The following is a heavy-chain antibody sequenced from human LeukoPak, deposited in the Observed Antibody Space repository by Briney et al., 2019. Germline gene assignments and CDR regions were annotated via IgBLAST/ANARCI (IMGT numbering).Heavy chain of an antibody. CDR3: ARAGIAAAGTEY. CDR2: IYHSGST. D-gene: IGHD6-13*01. CDR1: GGSISSGDYY. Sequence: SETLSLTCTVSGGSISSGDYYWSWIRQPPGKGLEWIGYIYHSGSTYYNPSLKSRVTISVDRSKNQFSLKLSSVTAADTAVYYCARAGIAAAGTEYWGQGTLVTVSS. J-gene: IGHJ4*02. V-gene: IGHV4-30-2*01.